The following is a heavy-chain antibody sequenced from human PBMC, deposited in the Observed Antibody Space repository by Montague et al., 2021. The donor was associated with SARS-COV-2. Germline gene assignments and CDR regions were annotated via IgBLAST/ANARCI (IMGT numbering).Heavy chain of an antibody. CDR2: IYYSGST. Sequence: SETLSLTCTVSGGSISSSSYYWGWIRQPPGKGLEWIGSIYYSGSTYYXPSLKSRVTISVDTSKNQFSLKLSSVTAADTAVYYCARQDDILTGYYYGMDVWGQGTTVTVSS. D-gene: IGHD3-9*01. CDR1: GGSISSSSYY. J-gene: IGHJ6*02. V-gene: IGHV4-39*01. CDR3: ARQDDILTGYYYGMDV.